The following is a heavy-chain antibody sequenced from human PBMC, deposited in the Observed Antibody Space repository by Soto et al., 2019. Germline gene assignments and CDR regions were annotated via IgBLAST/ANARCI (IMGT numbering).Heavy chain of an antibody. CDR3: ARVPAAGGWFDP. CDR2: IYHSGST. Sequence: SETLSLTCVVSGGSISSGGYSWSWIRQPPGKGLEWIGYIYHSGSTYYNPSLKSRVTISVDRSKNQFSLKLSSVTAADTAVYYCARVPAAGGWFDPWGQGTLVTVSS. D-gene: IGHD6-13*01. CDR1: GGSISSGGYS. V-gene: IGHV4-30-2*01. J-gene: IGHJ5*02.